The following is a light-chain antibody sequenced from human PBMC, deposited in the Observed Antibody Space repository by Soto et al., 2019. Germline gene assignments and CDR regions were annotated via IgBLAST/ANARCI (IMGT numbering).Light chain of an antibody. CDR2: CVS. CDR1: QSVRSS. J-gene: IGKJ1*01. CDR3: QYNISFTRT. Sequence: EIVLTQSPGTLSLSPGERATLSCRASQSVRSSFASYHQHTGQATPLLLFCVSSRASTVPAHFSAGGSARAYNSLTTSTPYPEIFVQYYSQYNISFTRTFGQGTKVDIK. V-gene: IGKV3-20*01.